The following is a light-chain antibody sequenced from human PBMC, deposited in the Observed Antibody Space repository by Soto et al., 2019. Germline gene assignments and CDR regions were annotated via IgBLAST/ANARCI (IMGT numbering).Light chain of an antibody. CDR1: RNLLKANGYTY. CDR2: LGY. CDR3: MQTLESRT. Sequence: DIVMTQSPLSLTVTPGEPASISCRSSRNLLKANGYTYFHWFLQKPGQSPQLLFYLGYNRAPGVPDRFSGTGSGTDFTLKISRVEAEDVGVYYCMQTLESRTFGQGTKVEIK. V-gene: IGKV2-28*01. J-gene: IGKJ1*01.